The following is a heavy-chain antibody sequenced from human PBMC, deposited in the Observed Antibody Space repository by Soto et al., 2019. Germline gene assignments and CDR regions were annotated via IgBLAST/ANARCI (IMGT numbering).Heavy chain of an antibody. CDR3: TRKVDTAMTFVYNCFDP. J-gene: IGHJ5*02. V-gene: IGHV3-49*04. Sequence: PGGPLSLSCTTSGFTFADYVMTWVRKAPGKGLEWVSFIRRKAYGGTTESAACVEGRFTISRDNSKTIAYLQMNSLKTEDTAAYYCTRKVDTAMTFVYNCFDPWGQGTLVTVSS. D-gene: IGHD5-18*01. CDR2: IRRKAYGGTT. CDR1: GFTFADYV.